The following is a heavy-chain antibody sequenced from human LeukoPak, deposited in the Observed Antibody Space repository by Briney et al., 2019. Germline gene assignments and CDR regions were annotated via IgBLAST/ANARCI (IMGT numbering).Heavy chain of an antibody. D-gene: IGHD1-26*01. CDR1: GYTFTSYY. CDR3: AREVIGGARVPYYYYYGMDV. J-gene: IGHJ6*02. Sequence: ASVKVSCKASGYTFTSYYMHWVRQAPGQGLEWMGIINPSGGSTSYAQKFQGRVTMTRDTSTSTVYMELSSLRSEDTAVYYCAREVIGGARVPYYYYYGMDVWGQGTTVTVSS. CDR2: INPSGGST. V-gene: IGHV1-46*01.